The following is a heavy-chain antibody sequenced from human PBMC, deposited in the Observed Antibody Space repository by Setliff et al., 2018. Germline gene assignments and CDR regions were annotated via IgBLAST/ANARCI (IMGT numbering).Heavy chain of an antibody. V-gene: IGHV3-72*01. CDR3: ALDSSGSNGGY. CDR2: SRNKANSYTT. CDR1: GFTFSSYA. J-gene: IGHJ4*02. D-gene: IGHD3-22*01. Sequence: HPGGSLRLSCAASGFTFSSYAMHWVRQAPGKGLEWVGRSRNKANSYTTEYAASVKGRFTISRDDSKNSVYLQMNSLKNEDTAVYYCALDSSGSNGGYWGQGTLVTVSS.